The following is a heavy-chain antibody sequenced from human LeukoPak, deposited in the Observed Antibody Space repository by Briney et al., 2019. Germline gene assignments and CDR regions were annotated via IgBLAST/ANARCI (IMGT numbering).Heavy chain of an antibody. Sequence: SETLSLTCLVSGGSISSSSYYWGWLRQPPGKGLEWIGSIFYRGTTYYNPSLNSRVTLSVDTSKNQFSLNLNSVTAADTAVYYCARQRSSGENYFDYWGQGTLVTVSS. CDR2: IFYRGTT. CDR3: ARQRSSGENYFDY. D-gene: IGHD6-19*01. J-gene: IGHJ4*02. CDR1: GGSISSSSYY. V-gene: IGHV4-39*01.